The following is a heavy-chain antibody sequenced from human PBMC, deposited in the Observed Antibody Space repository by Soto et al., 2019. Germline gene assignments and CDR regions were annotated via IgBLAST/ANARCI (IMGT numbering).Heavy chain of an antibody. CDR1: GYTFTGYY. J-gene: IGHJ4*02. V-gene: IGHV1-2*04. CDR3: ARGRGTTVTTKTFPFDY. CDR2: INPNSGGT. Sequence: ASVKVSCKAFGYTFTGYYMHWVRQAPGQGLEWMGWINPNSGGTNYAQKFQGWVTMTRDTSISTAYMELSRLRSDDTAVYYCARGRGTTVTTKTFPFDYWGQGTLVTVSS. D-gene: IGHD4-17*01.